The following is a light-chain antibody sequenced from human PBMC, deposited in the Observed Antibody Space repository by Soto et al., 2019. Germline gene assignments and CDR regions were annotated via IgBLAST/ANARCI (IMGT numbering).Light chain of an antibody. CDR3: QAWDRSTEV. Sequence: SYELTQPPSVSVSPGQTASITCSGDKLGDKYACWYQQKPGQSPVLVIYQDSKRPSGIPERFSGSNSGNTAPLTISGTQAMDEADYYCQAWDRSTEVFGTGTKLTVL. CDR2: QDS. V-gene: IGLV3-1*01. CDR1: KLGDKY. J-gene: IGLJ1*01.